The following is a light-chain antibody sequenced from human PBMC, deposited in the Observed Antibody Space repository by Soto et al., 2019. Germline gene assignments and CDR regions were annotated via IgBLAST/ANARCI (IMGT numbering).Light chain of an antibody. Sequence: EIVLTQSPGTLSLSPGERATLSCRASQSVSSSSLAWYQQKPGQAPRLLIYGASSRATGIPDRFSGSGSGTDFTLTISSLEPEDFAVYYCQQRSNWPPIFTFGPGTKVDIK. J-gene: IGKJ3*01. CDR2: GAS. CDR3: QQRSNWPPIFT. V-gene: IGKV3D-20*02. CDR1: QSVSSSS.